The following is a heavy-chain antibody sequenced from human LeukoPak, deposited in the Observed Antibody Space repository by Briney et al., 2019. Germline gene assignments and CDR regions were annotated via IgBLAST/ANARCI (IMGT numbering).Heavy chain of an antibody. CDR3: ARGMGYSYGYRNYYYYYGMDV. V-gene: IGHV1-69*13. J-gene: IGHJ6*02. Sequence: ASVKVSCKCSGGTFISYAISWVRQAPGQGLGWMGGIIPIFGTANYAQKFQGRVTITADESTSTAYMELSSLRSEDTALYSCARGMGYSYGYRNYYYYYGMDVWGQGTTVTVSS. CDR1: GGTFISYA. CDR2: IIPIFGTA. D-gene: IGHD5-18*01.